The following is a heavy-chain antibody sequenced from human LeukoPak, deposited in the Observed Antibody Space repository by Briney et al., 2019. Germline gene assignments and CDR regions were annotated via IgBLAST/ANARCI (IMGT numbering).Heavy chain of an antibody. J-gene: IGHJ4*02. Sequence: GTSVTVSFKASGGTFIIYAISWVRQAPGQGLEWMGGIIPIFGTVNYAQKFQGRVTITADTSTAYMELSSLRSEDTAVYYCARGLYYYDSSGHSYFDFWGQGTLVTVSS. CDR3: ARGLYYYDSSGHSYFDF. CDR2: IIPIFGTV. V-gene: IGHV1-69*13. CDR1: GGTFIIYA. D-gene: IGHD3-22*01.